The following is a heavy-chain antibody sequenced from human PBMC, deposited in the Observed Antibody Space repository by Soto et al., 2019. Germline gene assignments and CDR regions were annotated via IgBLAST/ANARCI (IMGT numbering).Heavy chain of an antibody. D-gene: IGHD3-10*01. CDR2: IYHSGST. Sequence: QVQLQESGPGLVKPSGTLSLTCAVSGGSISSSNWWSWVRQPPGKGLKWIGEIYHSGSTNYIPSLKSRVTISVDQSRNPVSLKLSSVTTADTAVYYCARRWGEGRVDYWGQGTLVTVSS. CDR3: ARRWGEGRVDY. CDR1: GGSISSSNW. J-gene: IGHJ4*02. V-gene: IGHV4-4*02.